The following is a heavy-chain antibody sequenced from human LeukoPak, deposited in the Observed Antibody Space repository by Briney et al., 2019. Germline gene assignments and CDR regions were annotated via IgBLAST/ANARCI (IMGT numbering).Heavy chain of an antibody. CDR1: GFTFSSYE. CDR2: ISSSGSTI. CDR3: AELGITMIGGV. J-gene: IGHJ6*04. D-gene: IGHD3-10*02. Sequence: GGSLRLACAASGFTFSSYEMNWVRQAPGKGLEWVSYISSSGSTIYYADSVKGRFTISRANAKNSLYLQMNSLRAEDTAVYYCAELGITMIGGVWGKGTTVTISS. V-gene: IGHV3-48*03.